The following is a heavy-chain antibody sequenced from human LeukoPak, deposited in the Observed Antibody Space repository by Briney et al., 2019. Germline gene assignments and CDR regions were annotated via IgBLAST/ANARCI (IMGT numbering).Heavy chain of an antibody. CDR1: GYSFTDYH. CDR2: IIPYSGDT. J-gene: IGHJ4*02. V-gene: IGHV1-2*06. CDR3: GRHSYGDIY. Sequence: ASVRVSCKTSGYSFTDYHVHWVRQAPGQGLEWMGRIIPYSGDTNYAQEFQGRVTMTRDTSIKTAYMELSRLRADDTAVYYCGRHSYGDIYWGQGTLVTVSS. D-gene: IGHD1-26*01.